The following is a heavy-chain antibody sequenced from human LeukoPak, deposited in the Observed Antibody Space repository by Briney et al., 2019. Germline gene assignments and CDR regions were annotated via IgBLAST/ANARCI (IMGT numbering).Heavy chain of an antibody. V-gene: IGHV4-34*01. Sequence: SETLSLTCAVYGGSFSGYYWSWIRQPPGKGLEWIGEINHSGSTNYNPSLKSRVTISVDTSKNQFSLKLSSVTAADTAVYYCASTYGSGSHYPLWYWGQGTLVTVSS. CDR2: INHSGST. CDR3: ASTYGSGSHYPLWY. J-gene: IGHJ4*02. D-gene: IGHD3-10*01. CDR1: GGSFSGYY.